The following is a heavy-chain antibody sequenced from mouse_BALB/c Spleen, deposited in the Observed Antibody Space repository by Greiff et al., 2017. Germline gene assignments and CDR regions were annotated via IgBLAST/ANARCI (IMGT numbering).Heavy chain of an antibody. CDR1: GYTFTSYD. CDR2: IFPGDGST. V-gene: IGHV1-85*01. J-gene: IGHJ1*01. D-gene: IGHD1-1*02. Sequence: VQLQQSGAELVKPGASVKLSCKASGYTFTSYDINWVRQRPEQGLEWIGWIFPGDGSTKYNEKFKGKATLTTAKTSSTAYMQLSRLTSEDSAVYFCARGSYGGGYFGVWGAGTTVTVSS. CDR3: ARGSYGGGYFGV.